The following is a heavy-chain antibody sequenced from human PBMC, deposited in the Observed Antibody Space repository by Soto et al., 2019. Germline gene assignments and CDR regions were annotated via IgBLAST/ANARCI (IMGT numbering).Heavy chain of an antibody. V-gene: IGHV3-21*06. CDR2: ISSTTNYI. CDR3: ARESEDLTSNFDY. Sequence: LRLSCAASGFTFTRYSMNWVRQAPGKGLEWVSSISSTTNYIHYGDSMKGRFTISRDNAKNSLYLEMNSLRAEDTAVYYCARESEDLTSNFDYWGQGTLVTVSS. J-gene: IGHJ4*02. CDR1: GFTFTRYS.